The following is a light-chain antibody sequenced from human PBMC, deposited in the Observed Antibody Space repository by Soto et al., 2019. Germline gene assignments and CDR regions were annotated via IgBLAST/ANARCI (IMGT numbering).Light chain of an antibody. CDR1: QSVLHRSNSNNY. Sequence: DIVMTQSPDSLAVSLGERVTFNCKSSQSVLHRSNSNNYLAWYQQKPGQPPKLLIYWASARESGVPDRFSGSGSGTDFTLTISSLQAEDVAVYYCQQYSSTPWTFGQGTRVEIK. CDR3: QQYSSTPWT. V-gene: IGKV4-1*01. J-gene: IGKJ1*01. CDR2: WAS.